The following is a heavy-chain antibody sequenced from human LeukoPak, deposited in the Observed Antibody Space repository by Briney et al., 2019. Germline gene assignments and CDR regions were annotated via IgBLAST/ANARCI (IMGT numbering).Heavy chain of an antibody. CDR1: GFTFDSYA. V-gene: IGHV3-23*01. CDR2: VTASGAGT. Sequence: GGSLRLSCAASGFTFDSYAMTWVRQAPGKGLEWVSTVTASGAGTYLADSVKGRFTISRDNSKNTLYLQMNSLRAEDTAVYYCANNGGVAVAGSFDNWGQGTLVTVSS. D-gene: IGHD6-19*01. CDR3: ANNGGVAVAGSFDN. J-gene: IGHJ4*02.